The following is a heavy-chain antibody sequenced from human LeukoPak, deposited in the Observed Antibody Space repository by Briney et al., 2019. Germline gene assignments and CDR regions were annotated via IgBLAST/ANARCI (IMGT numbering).Heavy chain of an antibody. CDR3: AKDYWYCGGDCYRFDY. J-gene: IGHJ4*02. D-gene: IGHD2-21*02. CDR1: GFTFSSYA. V-gene: IGHV3-23*01. CDR2: ISGSGGST. Sequence: GGSLRVSCAASGFTFSSYAMSWVRQAPGNGLEWVSAISGSGGSTYYADSVKGRFTISRDNSKNTLYLQMNSLRAEDTAVYYCAKDYWYCGGDCYRFDYWGQGTLVTVSS.